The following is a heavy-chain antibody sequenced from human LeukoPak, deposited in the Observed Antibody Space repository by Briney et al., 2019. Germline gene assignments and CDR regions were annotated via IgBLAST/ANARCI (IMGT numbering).Heavy chain of an antibody. CDR3: ARDRSHTNNWNYSPAFDS. J-gene: IGHJ4*02. D-gene: IGHD1-7*01. CDR1: VGTCTSCA. Sequence: GSSVTVSCKCSVGTCTSCAISWERRPRGQGVEGVGGVVPILGTAHVPQKFPARVTITTDESTTTAYMELSSLRSEDTAVYYCARDRSHTNNWNYSPAFDSWGQGTLVTVSS. CDR2: VVPILGTA. V-gene: IGHV1-69*05.